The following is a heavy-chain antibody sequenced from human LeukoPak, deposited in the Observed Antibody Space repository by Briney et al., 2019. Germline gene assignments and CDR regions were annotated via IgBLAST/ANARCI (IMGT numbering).Heavy chain of an antibody. V-gene: IGHV3-23*01. CDR1: GFTFSTYA. CDR3: ARDQNRGSDV. CDR2: ITSSGANT. J-gene: IGHJ6*03. D-gene: IGHD3-10*01. Sequence: GGSLKLSCAASGFTFSTYAMSWVRQAPGKGLEWVSSITSSGANTYHAVSVKGRFTISRDDSKNTLHLQMNSLRAEDTAVYYCARDQNRGSDVWGKGTTVTVSS.